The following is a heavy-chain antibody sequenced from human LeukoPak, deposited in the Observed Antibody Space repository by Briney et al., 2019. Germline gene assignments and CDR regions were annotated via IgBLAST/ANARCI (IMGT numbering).Heavy chain of an antibody. V-gene: IGHV1-46*01. CDR2: INPSGGST. J-gene: IGHJ6*02. D-gene: IGHD2-2*01. CDR1: GYTFTSYY. Sequence: GASVKVSCKASGYTFTSYYMHWVRQAPGQGLEWMGIINPSGGSTSYAQKFQGRVTMTRDTSTSTVYMELSSLRSEDTAVYYCAREGVPAATGSYYYYGMDVWGQGTTVTVSS. CDR3: AREGVPAATGSYYYYGMDV.